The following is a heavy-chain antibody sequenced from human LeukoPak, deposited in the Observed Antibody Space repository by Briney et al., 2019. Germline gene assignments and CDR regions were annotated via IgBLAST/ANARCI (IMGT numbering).Heavy chain of an antibody. CDR2: IYHSGST. V-gene: IGHV4-30-2*01. D-gene: IGHD3-10*01. Sequence: PSETLSLTCTVSGGSISSGGYYWSWIRQPPGKGLEWIGYIYHSGSTYYNPSLKSRVTISVDRSKNQFSLKLSSVTAADTAVYYCARVIITMVRGVTEPSFDYWGQGTLVTVSS. CDR1: GGSISSGGYY. J-gene: IGHJ4*02. CDR3: ARVIITMVRGVTEPSFDY.